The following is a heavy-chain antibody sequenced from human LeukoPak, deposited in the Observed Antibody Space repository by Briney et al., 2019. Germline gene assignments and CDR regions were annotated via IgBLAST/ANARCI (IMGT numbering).Heavy chain of an antibody. CDR3: ERMRLYDIVTGYYHYYGMDV. Sequence: ASVKVSCKASGGTLSSYAISWVRQAPGQGLEWMGGIIPIFGTANYAQKFQGRVTITADESTSTAYMELSSLRSEATAVNSCERMRLYDIVTGYYHYYGMDVWGQGTTVTVSS. CDR2: IIPIFGTA. V-gene: IGHV1-69*13. D-gene: IGHD3-9*01. J-gene: IGHJ6*02. CDR1: GGTLSSYA.